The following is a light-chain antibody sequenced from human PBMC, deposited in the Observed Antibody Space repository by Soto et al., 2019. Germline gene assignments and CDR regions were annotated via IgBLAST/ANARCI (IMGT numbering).Light chain of an antibody. V-gene: IGKV4-1*01. CDR2: WAS. CDR1: QSILHSSTNRNY. Sequence: DIVMSQSPDSLAVSLGERATINCKSSQSILHSSTNRNYLAWYQQKPGQPLRLLFYWASTRASGVPDRFSASGSATDFTLTINTLQAEDVAVYHCQQYYRTPPTFGQGTKVEIK. J-gene: IGKJ1*01. CDR3: QQYYRTPPT.